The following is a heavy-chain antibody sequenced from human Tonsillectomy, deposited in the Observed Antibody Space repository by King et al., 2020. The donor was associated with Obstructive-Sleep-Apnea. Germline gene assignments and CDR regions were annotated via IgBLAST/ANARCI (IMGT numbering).Heavy chain of an antibody. V-gene: IGHV4-39*07. Sequence: LQLQESGPGLVKPSETLSLTCTVSGGSISSSSYYWGWIRQPPGKGLEWIGSMYYSGSTYYNSSLKSRVTISVATSKNQFSLKLSSVTAADTAVYYCARDGGYGMDVWGQGTTVTVSS. D-gene: IGHD3-3*01. CDR2: MYYSGST. CDR1: GGSISSSSYY. J-gene: IGHJ6*02. CDR3: ARDGGYGMDV.